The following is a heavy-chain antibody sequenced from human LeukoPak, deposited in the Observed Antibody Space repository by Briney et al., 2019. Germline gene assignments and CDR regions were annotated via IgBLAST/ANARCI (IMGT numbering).Heavy chain of an antibody. V-gene: IGHV3-30*18. CDR2: ISYEGSNQ. Sequence: GGSLRLSCAAAGFTFSSYGMHWVRQAPGKGLEWVAVISYEGSNQYNADPVRGRFTISRDNSKNTLYLQINSLRAEETAVYYSAKDLYSSSYSFEYWGQGNLGSVSS. D-gene: IGHD6-13*01. CDR1: GFTFSSYG. CDR3: AKDLYSSSYSFEY. J-gene: IGHJ4*02.